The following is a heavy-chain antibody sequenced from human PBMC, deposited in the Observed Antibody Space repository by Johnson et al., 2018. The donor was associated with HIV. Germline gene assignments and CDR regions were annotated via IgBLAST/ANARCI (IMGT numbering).Heavy chain of an antibody. CDR3: AKDVGNYWPDSFDI. CDR1: GFTVSSNY. V-gene: IGHV3-7*01. D-gene: IGHD3-22*01. Sequence: VQLVESGGGLVQPGGSLRLSCAASGFTVSSNYMSWVRQAPGKGLEWVANIKQDGSEKYYVDSVKGRFTISRDKSENTLYLQMNSLRDEDTAVYYCAKDVGNYWPDSFDIWGQGTMVTVSS. J-gene: IGHJ3*02. CDR2: IKQDGSEK.